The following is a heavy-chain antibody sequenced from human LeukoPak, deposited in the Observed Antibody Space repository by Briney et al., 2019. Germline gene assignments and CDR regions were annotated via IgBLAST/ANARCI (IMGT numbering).Heavy chain of an antibody. CDR2: ISSSGST. CDR1: GDSISSGDYY. CDR3: AREGSTVTGLDP. J-gene: IGHJ5*02. V-gene: IGHV4-61*02. Sequence: SETLSLTCTVSGDSISSGDYYWSWIRQPAGKGLEWIGRISSSGSTNYNPSLKSRVTISVDTSKNQFSLKLSSVTAADTAVYYCAREGSTVTGLDPWGQGTLVTVSS. D-gene: IGHD4-11*01.